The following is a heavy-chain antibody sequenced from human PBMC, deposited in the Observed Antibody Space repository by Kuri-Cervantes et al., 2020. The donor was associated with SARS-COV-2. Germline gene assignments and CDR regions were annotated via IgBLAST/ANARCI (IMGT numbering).Heavy chain of an antibody. CDR3: TTLIDY. CDR1: GFPFRASA. J-gene: IGHJ4*02. V-gene: IGHV3-73*01. CDR2: VRGKANNYAT. Sequence: GESLKISCEVSGFPFRASAIHWVRQASGKGLEWVGRVRGKANNYATAYAASVKGRFTISRDDLKNMAYLQMNSLKTEDTAVYYCTTLIDYWGQGALVTVSS.